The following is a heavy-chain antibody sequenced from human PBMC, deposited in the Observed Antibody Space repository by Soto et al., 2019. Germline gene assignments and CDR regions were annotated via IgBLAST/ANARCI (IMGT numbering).Heavy chain of an antibody. Sequence: PGESLKISCKGSGYSFTSYWIGWVRQMPGKGLEWMGIIYPGDSDTRYSPSFQGQVTISADKSISTAYLQWSSLKASDTAMYYCASNTDYDSSGYPYPNYWGQGTLVTVSS. D-gene: IGHD3-22*01. CDR2: IYPGDSDT. CDR3: ASNTDYDSSGYPYPNY. V-gene: IGHV5-51*01. CDR1: GYSFTSYW. J-gene: IGHJ4*02.